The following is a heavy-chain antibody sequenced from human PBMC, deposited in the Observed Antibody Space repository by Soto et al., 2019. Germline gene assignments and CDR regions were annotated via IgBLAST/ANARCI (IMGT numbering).Heavy chain of an antibody. D-gene: IGHD3-22*01. J-gene: IGHJ5*02. V-gene: IGHV4-59*01. CDR1: GGSISSYY. Sequence: SETLSLTSTVSGGSISSYYWSWIRQPPGKGLEWIGYIYYSGSTNYNPSLKSRVTISVDTSKNQFSLKLSSVTAADTAVYYCARDYYYDSSGYYYVPWFDPWGQGTLVTVSS. CDR2: IYYSGST. CDR3: ARDYYYDSSGYYYVPWFDP.